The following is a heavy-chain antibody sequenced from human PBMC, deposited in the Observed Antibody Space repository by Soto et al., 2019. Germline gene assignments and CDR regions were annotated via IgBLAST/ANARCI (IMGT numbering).Heavy chain of an antibody. CDR2: ISSNGGST. V-gene: IGHV3-64*02. J-gene: IGHJ4*02. D-gene: IGHD3-9*01. Sequence: EVQLVESGEGLVQPGGSLRLSCAASGFTFSSYAMHWVRQAPGKGLEYVSAISSNGGSTYYADSVKGRFTISRDNYKNALYLQMGSLRAEDMAVYYCARGGYYDILTGYYSTDYFDYWGQGTLVTASS. CDR3: ARGGYYDILTGYYSTDYFDY. CDR1: GFTFSSYA.